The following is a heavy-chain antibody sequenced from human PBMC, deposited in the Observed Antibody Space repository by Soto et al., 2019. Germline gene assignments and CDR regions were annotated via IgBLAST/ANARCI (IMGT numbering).Heavy chain of an antibody. V-gene: IGHV4-39*01. J-gene: IGHJ4*02. CDR1: GGSISSSSYY. Sequence: SETLSLTCTVSGGSISSSSYYWGWIRQPPGKGLEWIGSIYYSGSTYYNPSLKSRVTISVDTSKNQFSRKLGSVTAADTAVYYCASLSLPFDYWGQGTLVTVSS. CDR2: IYYSGST. CDR3: ASLSLPFDY.